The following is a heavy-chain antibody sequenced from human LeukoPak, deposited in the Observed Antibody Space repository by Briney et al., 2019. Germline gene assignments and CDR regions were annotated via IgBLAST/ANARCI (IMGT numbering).Heavy chain of an antibody. J-gene: IGHJ5*02. CDR1: GGSFSGYY. V-gene: IGHV4-34*01. CDR2: INHSGGT. CDR3: ARGINIVVVPAATHWFDP. Sequence: SETLSLTCAVYGGSFSGYYWSWIRQPPGKGLEWIGEINHSGGTNYNPSLKSRVTISVDTSKNQFSLKLSSVTAADTAVYYCARGINIVVVPAATHWFDPWGQGTLVTVSS. D-gene: IGHD2-2*01.